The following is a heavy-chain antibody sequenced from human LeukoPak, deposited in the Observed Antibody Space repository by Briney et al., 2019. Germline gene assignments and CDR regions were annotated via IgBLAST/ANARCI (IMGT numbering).Heavy chain of an antibody. D-gene: IGHD6-6*01. CDR2: ITSSTSYI. J-gene: IGHJ4*02. CDR3: VRDRSGSSSVY. CDR1: GFTFSSYS. V-gene: IGHV3-21*01. Sequence: GGSLRLSCAASGFTFSSYSMNWVRQAPGKGLEWVSSITSSTSYIYYADSVRGRFTISRDNAKNTLYLQMNSLRAEDTAVYYCVRDRSGSSSVYWGQGTLVTVSS.